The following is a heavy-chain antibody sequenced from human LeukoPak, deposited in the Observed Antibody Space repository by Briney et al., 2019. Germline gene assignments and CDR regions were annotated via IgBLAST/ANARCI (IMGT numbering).Heavy chain of an antibody. CDR2: ISYGGRNK. CDR3: AKGAPAGESGPRGQTYFDY. CDR1: LCTFSSYG. J-gene: IGHJ4*02. Sequence: GGSLRLSCAPSLCTFSSYGMHSVRQAPGKGLEWVAVISYGGRNKYYADSVKGRFTISRDNSKNTLYLQMNSLRAEDTAVYYCAKGAPAGESGPRGQTYFDYWGQGTLVTVSS. D-gene: IGHD1-1*01. V-gene: IGHV3-30*18.